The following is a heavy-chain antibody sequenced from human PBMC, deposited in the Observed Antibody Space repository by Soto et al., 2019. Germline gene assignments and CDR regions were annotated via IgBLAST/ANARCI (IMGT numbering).Heavy chain of an antibody. CDR1: GGSISSGGYY. Sequence: KSSETLSLTCTVSGGSISSGGYYWSWIRQHPGKGLEWIGYIYYSGSTYYNPSLKSRVTISVDTSKNQFSLKLSSVTAADTAVYYCARYGADCSSTSCYGYWFDPWCQGTLVTVSS. J-gene: IGHJ5*02. CDR3: ARYGADCSSTSCYGYWFDP. V-gene: IGHV4-31*03. CDR2: IYYSGST. D-gene: IGHD2-2*01.